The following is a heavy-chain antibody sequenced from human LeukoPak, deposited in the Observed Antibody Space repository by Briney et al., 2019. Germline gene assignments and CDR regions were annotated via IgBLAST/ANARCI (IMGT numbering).Heavy chain of an antibody. CDR3: ARDGYSAIDY. Sequence: SETLSLTCAVSGVSLSSYYWSWIRQPPGKGLEWIGYIYYSGSTNYNPSLKSRVTISVDTSKKRFSLKLTSVTAADTAVYYCARDGYSAIDYWGQGTLVTVSS. CDR1: GVSLSSYY. D-gene: IGHD1-26*01. CDR2: IYYSGST. J-gene: IGHJ4*02. V-gene: IGHV4-59*01.